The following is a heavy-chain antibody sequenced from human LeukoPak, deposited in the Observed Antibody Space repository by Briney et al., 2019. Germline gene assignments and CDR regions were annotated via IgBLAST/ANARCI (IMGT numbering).Heavy chain of an antibody. J-gene: IGHJ3*02. V-gene: IGHV4-39*07. CDR1: GGSISSSSYY. D-gene: IGHD2-8*01. Sequence: KPSETLSLTCTVSGGSISSSSYYWGWIRQPPGKGLEWIGSIYYSGSTYYNPSLKSRVTISVDTSKNQFSLKLSSVTAANTAVYYCARDASAVNGDAFDIWGQGTMVTVSS. CDR3: ARDASAVNGDAFDI. CDR2: IYYSGST.